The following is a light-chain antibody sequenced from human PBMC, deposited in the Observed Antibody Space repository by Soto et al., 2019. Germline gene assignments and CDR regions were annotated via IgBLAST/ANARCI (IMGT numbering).Light chain of an antibody. V-gene: IGKV3-20*01. Sequence: EIVLTQSPGTLSLSPGEGATLSFRAIQGVSSTYLAWYQQKPGQSPSLLIYGPFSRATGIPDRFSGSGSGTDFKLTISRLETEDFAVYYCQQYGSSPRTFGQGTKLEIK. CDR2: GPF. J-gene: IGKJ2*01. CDR3: QQYGSSPRT. CDR1: QGVSSTY.